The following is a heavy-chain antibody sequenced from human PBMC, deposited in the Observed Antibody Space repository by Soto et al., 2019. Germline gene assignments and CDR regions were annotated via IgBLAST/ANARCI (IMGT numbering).Heavy chain of an antibody. CDR2: IYYSGSS. D-gene: IGHD1-26*01. CDR3: ARLRGATGDFDY. J-gene: IGHJ4*02. Sequence: QLQLQESGPGLVKPSETLSLTCTVSGGSISSSSYYWGWIRQPPGKGLEWIGSIYYSGSSYYNPSLKSRVTISVDTSNNQFSLKLSSVTAADTAVDYCARLRGATGDFDYWGQGTLVSVSS. V-gene: IGHV4-39*01. CDR1: GGSISSSSYY.